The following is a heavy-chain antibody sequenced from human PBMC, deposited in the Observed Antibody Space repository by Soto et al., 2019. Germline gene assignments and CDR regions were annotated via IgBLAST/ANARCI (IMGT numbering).Heavy chain of an antibody. V-gene: IGHV4-59*08. D-gene: IGHD1-1*01. CDR1: SGPSSSHN. Sequence: QVQLQQSGPGLVKPSETLSLTCTVSSGPSSSHNWGWIRQSPGRGLEWIGYVCNTGGTSYNPSLKSRVTISADTSANHISLTLSSVTAADTAIYYCVRQGIGNLHGLVDVWGQGTTVSVSS. CDR2: VCNTGGT. CDR3: VRQGIGNLHGLVDV. J-gene: IGHJ6*02.